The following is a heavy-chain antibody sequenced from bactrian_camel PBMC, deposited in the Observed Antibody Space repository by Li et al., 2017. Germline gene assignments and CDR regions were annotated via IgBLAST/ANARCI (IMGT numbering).Heavy chain of an antibody. V-gene: IGHV3S63*01. J-gene: IGHJ4*01. D-gene: IGHD3*01. Sequence: HVQLVESGGGSVQTGGSLRLSCAVSGYTRYCLGWFRQSPGKEREGVASLSVDGITTYADSVKGRFTISQDNAKKTLYLQMNNLKPEDTAMYFCAAKRGGRCPIWGDLEYKHMGQGTQVTVS. CDR2: LSVDGIT. CDR1: GYTRYC.